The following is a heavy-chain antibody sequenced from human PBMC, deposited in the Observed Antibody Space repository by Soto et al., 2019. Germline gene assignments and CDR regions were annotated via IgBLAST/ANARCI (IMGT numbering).Heavy chain of an antibody. CDR3: ARALGQQLAAFLFDY. J-gene: IGHJ4*02. D-gene: IGHD6-13*01. V-gene: IGHV4-59*01. CDR1: GGSISSYY. CDR2: IYYSGST. Sequence: SETLSLTCTVSGGSISSYYWSWIRQPPGKGLEWIGYIYYSGSTNYNPSLKSRVTISVDTSKNQFSLKLSSVTAADTAVYYCARALGQQLAAFLFDYWGQGTLVTVSS.